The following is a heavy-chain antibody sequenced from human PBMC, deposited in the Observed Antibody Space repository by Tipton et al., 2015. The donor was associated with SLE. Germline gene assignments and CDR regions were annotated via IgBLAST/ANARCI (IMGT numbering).Heavy chain of an antibody. J-gene: IGHJ6*03. Sequence: TLSLTCTVSGGSISGYYWSWIRQPPGKGLDWIGYIYMYSSVSSNYNPSLKSRVTISVDTSKNQFSLKLSSVTAADTAVYYCARDHLPGGYYYYMDVWGKGTTVTVSS. V-gene: IGHV4-59*01. CDR2: IYMYSSVSS. D-gene: IGHD3-10*01. CDR1: GGSISGYY. CDR3: ARDHLPGGYYYYMDV.